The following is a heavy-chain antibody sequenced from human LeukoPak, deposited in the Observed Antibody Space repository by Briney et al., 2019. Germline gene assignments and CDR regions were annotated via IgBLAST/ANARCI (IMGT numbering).Heavy chain of an antibody. CDR3: AKVSSTMDRIDFDY. Sequence: ASVKVSCKASGYTFTSYDINWVRQDTGQGLEWMGWMNPNSGNTGYAQKFQGRVTMTRNTSISTAYMELSSLKSEDTAVYYCAKVSSTMDRIDFDYWGQGTLVTVSS. J-gene: IGHJ4*02. V-gene: IGHV1-8*01. CDR1: GYTFTSYD. D-gene: IGHD3-10*01. CDR2: MNPNSGNT.